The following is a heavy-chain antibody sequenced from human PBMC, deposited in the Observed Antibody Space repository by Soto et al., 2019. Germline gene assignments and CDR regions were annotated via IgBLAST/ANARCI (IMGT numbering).Heavy chain of an antibody. Sequence: HPGGSLRLSCAASGFTFSSYGMHWVRQAPGKGLEWVADISYDGSNKYYADSVKGRFTISRDNSKNTLYLQMNSLRAEDTAVYYCAGGAAAGTNYYYGMDVWGQGTTVTVSS. D-gene: IGHD6-13*01. CDR2: ISYDGSNK. CDR3: AGGAAAGTNYYYGMDV. J-gene: IGHJ6*02. V-gene: IGHV3-30*03. CDR1: GFTFSSYG.